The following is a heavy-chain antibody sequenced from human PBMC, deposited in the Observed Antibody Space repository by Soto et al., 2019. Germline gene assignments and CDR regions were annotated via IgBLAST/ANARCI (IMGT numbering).Heavy chain of an antibody. Sequence: DVQLEESGGGLVAPGGSLRLSCAASGFTFSTYSMNWVRQAPGKGLEWFSSITSNNNYIHYSASVEGRFTISRDNAKNSLNLQMNSLRVEDTAVYYCGRDTNFFASGSGVDYWGQGTLVTVSS. CDR3: GRDTNFFASGSGVDY. CDR2: ITSNNNYI. J-gene: IGHJ4*02. V-gene: IGHV3-21*01. D-gene: IGHD3-10*01. CDR1: GFTFSTYS.